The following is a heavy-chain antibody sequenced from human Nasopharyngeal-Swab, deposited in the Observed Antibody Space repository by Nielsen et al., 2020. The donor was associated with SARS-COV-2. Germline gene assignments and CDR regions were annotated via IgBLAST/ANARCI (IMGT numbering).Heavy chain of an antibody. CDR1: GGSISSSSYY. Sequence: SETLSLTCTVSGGSISSSSYYWSWIRQPPGKGLEWIGYIYYSGSTNYNPSLKSRVTISVDTSKNQFSLKLSSVTAADTAVYYCARGGAFFDYWGQGTLVTVSS. CDR3: ARGGAFFDY. CDR2: IYYSGST. V-gene: IGHV4-61*01. J-gene: IGHJ4*02. D-gene: IGHD1-26*01.